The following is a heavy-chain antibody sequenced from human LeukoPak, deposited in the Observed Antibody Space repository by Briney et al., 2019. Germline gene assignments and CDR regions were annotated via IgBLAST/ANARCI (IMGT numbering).Heavy chain of an antibody. Sequence: GGSLRLSCAASGFTFSSYAMSWVRRAPGMGLEWVSAISGSGGSTYYADSVKGRFTISRDNSKNTLYLQMNSLRAEDTAVYYCAKHYDSSGYYSRRHLDYWGQGTLVTVSS. CDR2: ISGSGGST. J-gene: IGHJ4*02. D-gene: IGHD3-22*01. CDR3: AKHYDSSGYYSRRHLDY. V-gene: IGHV3-23*01. CDR1: GFTFSSYA.